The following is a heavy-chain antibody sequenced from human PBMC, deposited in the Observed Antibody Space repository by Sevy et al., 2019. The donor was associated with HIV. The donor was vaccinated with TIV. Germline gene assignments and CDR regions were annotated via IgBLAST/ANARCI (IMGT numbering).Heavy chain of an antibody. Sequence: GGSLRLSCAASGFTLSDYYMSWIRQAPGKGLEWVSYISSSGTNIYYADSVKGRFTISRDNAKNSLYLQMNSLGVEDTAVYYCASSFDYYDSSGYFDYWGQGTLVTVSS. D-gene: IGHD3-22*01. J-gene: IGHJ4*02. CDR2: ISSSGTNI. V-gene: IGHV3-11*01. CDR1: GFTLSDYY. CDR3: ASSFDYYDSSGYFDY.